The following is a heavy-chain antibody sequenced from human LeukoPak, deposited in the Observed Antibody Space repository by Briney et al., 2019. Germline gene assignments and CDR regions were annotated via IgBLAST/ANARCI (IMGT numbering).Heavy chain of an antibody. D-gene: IGHD1-26*01. V-gene: IGHV3-21*04. CDR2: ISSSSSYI. CDR3: AKRSSRHAFDI. CDR1: GFTFSSYS. Sequence: GGSLRLSCAASGFTFSSYSMNWVRQAPGKELEWVSSISSSSSYIYYADSVKGRFTISRDNAKNSLYLQMNSLRAEDTAVYYCAKRSSRHAFDIWGQGTMVTVSS. J-gene: IGHJ3*02.